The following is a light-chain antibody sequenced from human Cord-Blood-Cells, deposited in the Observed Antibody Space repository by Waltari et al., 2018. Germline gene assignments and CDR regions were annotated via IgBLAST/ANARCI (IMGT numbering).Light chain of an antibody. Sequence: DIVMTQTPLSLSVTPGQPASISFKSSQSLLHSDAKPYLYWYLQKPGQSPQRLIYEVSNRCSGVPDRFSGSGSGTDFTLKISRVEAEDGGVYYCMQSIQLWTFGQGNKVEIK. J-gene: IGKJ1*01. CDR2: EVS. CDR1: QSLLHSDAKPY. V-gene: IGKV2D-29*02. CDR3: MQSIQLWT.